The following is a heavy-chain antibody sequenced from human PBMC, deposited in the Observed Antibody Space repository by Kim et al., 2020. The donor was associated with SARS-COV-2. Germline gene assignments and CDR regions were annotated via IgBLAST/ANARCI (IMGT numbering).Heavy chain of an antibody. CDR2: IIPIFGTA. J-gene: IGHJ4*02. D-gene: IGHD6-19*01. V-gene: IGHV1-69*13. CDR3: ASDSSGWSYYFDY. Sequence: SVKVSCKASGGTFSSYAISWVRQAPGQGLEWMGGIIPIFGTANYAQKFQGRVTITADESTSTAYMELSSLRSEDTAVYYCASDSSGWSYYFDYWGQGTLVTVSS. CDR1: GGTFSSYA.